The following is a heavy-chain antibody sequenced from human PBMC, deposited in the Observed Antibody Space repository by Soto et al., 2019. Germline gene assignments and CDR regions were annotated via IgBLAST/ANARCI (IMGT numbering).Heavy chain of an antibody. V-gene: IGHV4-30-4*01. J-gene: IGHJ4*02. CDR1: GGSISSGDYY. Sequence: QVQLQESGPGLVKPSQTLSLTCTVSGGSISSGDYYWSWIRQPPGKGLEWIGYIYYSGSTYYNPSLKSRVTISVDTSKNQFXLKXXSVXXXXXXXXXXXXXXXXXXXXXXXXXXXXXXXQGTLVTVSS. CDR2: IYYSGST. CDR3: XXXXXXXXXXXXXXXXXXX.